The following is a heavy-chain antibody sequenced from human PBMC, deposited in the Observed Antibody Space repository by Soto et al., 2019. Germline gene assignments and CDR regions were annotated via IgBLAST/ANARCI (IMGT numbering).Heavy chain of an antibody. CDR1: GGSIGSGGYY. CDR2: FYDSGST. J-gene: IGHJ5*02. V-gene: IGHV4-31*03. D-gene: IGHD5-12*01. CDR3: ARSPGGYGWFDP. Sequence: SETLSLTCTVSGGSIGSGGYYWSWIRQHPEKGLDYIGYFYDSGSTDYNPSLKGRVTISVDTSKNQFSLMLRSVTDADTAVYYGARSPGGYGWFDPWGQGTLVTVSS.